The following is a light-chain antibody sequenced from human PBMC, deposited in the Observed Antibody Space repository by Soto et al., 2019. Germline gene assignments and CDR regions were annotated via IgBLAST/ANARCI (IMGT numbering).Light chain of an antibody. J-gene: IGLJ3*02. Sequence: QSVLTQPPSVSGAPGQRVTISCTGSSSNIGAGYDVKWYQQLPGTAPKLLIHGNSNRPSGVPDRFSGSKSGTSASLAITGLQAEDEADYYCQSYDSSLSGWVFGGGTKLPS. CDR3: QSYDSSLSGWV. CDR1: SSNIGAGYD. CDR2: GNS. V-gene: IGLV1-40*01.